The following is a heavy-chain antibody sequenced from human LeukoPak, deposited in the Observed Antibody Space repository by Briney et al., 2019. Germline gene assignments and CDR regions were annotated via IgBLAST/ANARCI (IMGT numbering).Heavy chain of an antibody. J-gene: IGHJ4*02. D-gene: IGHD5-24*01. V-gene: IGHV4-59*01. CDR1: GGSISSYY. Sequence: SETLSLTCTVSGGSISSYYWSWIRQPPGKGLEWIAYISYSGSPTYNPSLQSRVTISVDTSKNQFSLKLTSVTAADTAVYYCARAGYNKEGPFDYWGQGTLVTVSS. CDR2: ISYSGSP. CDR3: ARAGYNKEGPFDY.